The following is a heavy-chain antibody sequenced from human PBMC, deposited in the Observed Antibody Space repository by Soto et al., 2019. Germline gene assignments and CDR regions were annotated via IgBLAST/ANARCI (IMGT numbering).Heavy chain of an antibody. CDR3: AKDQTMVAATPGDY. D-gene: IGHD2-15*01. Sequence: PGGSLRLSCAASGFTFSSYGMHWVRQAPGKGLEWVAVMSYDGSNKYYADSVKGRFTISGDNSKNTLYLQMNSLRAEDTALYYCAKDQTMVAATPGDYWGQGTMVTVYS. V-gene: IGHV3-30*18. CDR1: GFTFSSYG. CDR2: MSYDGSNK. J-gene: IGHJ4*02.